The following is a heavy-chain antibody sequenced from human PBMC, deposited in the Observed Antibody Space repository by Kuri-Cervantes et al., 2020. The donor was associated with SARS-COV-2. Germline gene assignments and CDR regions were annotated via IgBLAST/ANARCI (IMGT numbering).Heavy chain of an antibody. Sequence: GESLKISCAASGFTFSSYGMHWVRQAPGKGLGWVSAISGGGGSTYYADSVKGRFTISRDNSKNTLYLQMNSLRAEDTAAYYCARDQYGMDVWGQGTRVTVSS. J-gene: IGHJ6*02. CDR3: ARDQYGMDV. V-gene: IGHV3-NL1*01. CDR1: GFTFSSYG. CDR2: ISGGGGST.